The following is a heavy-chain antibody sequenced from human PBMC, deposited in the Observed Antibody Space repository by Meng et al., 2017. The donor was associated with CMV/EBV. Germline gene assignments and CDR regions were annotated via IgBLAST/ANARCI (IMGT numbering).Heavy chain of an antibody. CDR2: INSDGSST. CDR3: ARDGCSSTSCYGWFDP. Sequence: GESLKISCAASGLTFSSYWMHWVRQAPGKGLVWVSRINSDGSSTSYADSVKGRFTISRDNAKNTLYLQMNSLRAEDTAVYYCARDGCSSTSCYGWFDPWGQGTLVTVSS. V-gene: IGHV3-74*01. D-gene: IGHD2-2*01. J-gene: IGHJ5*02. CDR1: GLTFSSYW.